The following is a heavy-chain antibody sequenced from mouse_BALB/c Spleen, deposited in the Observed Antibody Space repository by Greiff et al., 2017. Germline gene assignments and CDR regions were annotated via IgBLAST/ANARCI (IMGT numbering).Heavy chain of an antibody. D-gene: IGHD2-4*01. CDR2: IYPGNSDT. Sequence: VQLQQSGAELVRPGASVKMSCKASGYSFTSYWMHWVKQRPGQGLEWIGAIYPGNSDTSYNQKFKGKAKLTAVTSASTAYMELSSLTNEDSAVYYCTRSRGYYEAWFAYWGQGTMVTVSA. CDR1: GYSFTSYW. V-gene: IGHV1-5*01. CDR3: TRSRGYYEAWFAY. J-gene: IGHJ3*01.